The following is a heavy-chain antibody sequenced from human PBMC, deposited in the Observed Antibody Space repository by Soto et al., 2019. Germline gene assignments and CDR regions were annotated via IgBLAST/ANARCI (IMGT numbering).Heavy chain of an antibody. CDR1: GYTFTSYG. D-gene: IGHD2-15*01. CDR3: ARRMLIEARESLPDHYYYYMDV. Sequence: ASVKVSCKASGYTFTSYGISWVRQAPGQGLEWMGWISAYNGNTNYAQKLQGRVTMTTDTSTSTAYMELRSLRSDDTAVYYCARRMLIEARESLPDHYYYYMDVWGKGTTVTVSS. CDR2: ISAYNGNT. V-gene: IGHV1-18*01. J-gene: IGHJ6*03.